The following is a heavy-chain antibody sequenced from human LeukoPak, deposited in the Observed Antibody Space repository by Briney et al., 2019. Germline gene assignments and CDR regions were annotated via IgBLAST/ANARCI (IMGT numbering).Heavy chain of an antibody. Sequence: GASVKVSCKASGGTFSSYAISWVRQAPGQGLEWMGGIIPIFGTANYAQKFQGRVTIPADESTSTAYMELSSLRSEDTAVYYCARQMITFGGVPYGMDVWGQGTTVTVSS. CDR1: GGTFSSYA. V-gene: IGHV1-69*13. D-gene: IGHD3-16*01. CDR2: IIPIFGTA. CDR3: ARQMITFGGVPYGMDV. J-gene: IGHJ6*02.